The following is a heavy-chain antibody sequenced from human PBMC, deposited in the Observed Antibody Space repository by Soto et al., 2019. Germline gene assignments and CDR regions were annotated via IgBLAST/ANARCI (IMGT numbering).Heavy chain of an antibody. CDR3: ARDSRYFDY. CDR2: ISAYNGNT. V-gene: IGHV1-18*01. CDR1: GYTFTSYG. J-gene: IGHJ4*02. D-gene: IGHD6-13*01. Sequence: ASVKVSCKASGYTFTSYGISWVRQAPGQGLEWMGWISAYNGNTNYAQKLQGRVTMTRDTSTSTVYMELSSLRSEDTAVYYCARDSRYFDYWGQGTLVTVSS.